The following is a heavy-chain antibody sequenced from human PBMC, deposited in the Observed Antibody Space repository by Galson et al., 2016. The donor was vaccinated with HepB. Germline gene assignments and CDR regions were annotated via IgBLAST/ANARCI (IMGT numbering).Heavy chain of an antibody. D-gene: IGHD5-18*01. CDR1: GFTFSNAW. CDR2: ISSKTDGGTT. CDR3: TTIGEVDTATVTGWFTP. V-gene: IGHV3-15*07. J-gene: IGHJ5*02. Sequence: SLRLSCAASGFTFSNAWMNWVRQAPGTGLEWVGRISSKTDGGTTDYAAPVKGRFTISRDDSKDTLYLQMNSLKTEDTAVYYCTTIGEVDTATVTGWFTPRGRGTLVTVSS.